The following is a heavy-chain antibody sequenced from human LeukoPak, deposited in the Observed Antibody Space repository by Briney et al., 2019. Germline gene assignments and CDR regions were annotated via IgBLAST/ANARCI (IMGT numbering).Heavy chain of an antibody. CDR3: ARGPRDGYSYGFSHHSLDY. CDR1: GGTFSSYA. J-gene: IGHJ4*02. V-gene: IGHV1-69*06. CDR2: IIPIFGTA. Sequence: GASVKVSCKASGGTFSSYAISWVRQAPGQGLEWMGGIIPIFGTANYAQKFQGRVTITADKSTSTAYMELSSLRSEDTAVYYCARGPRDGYSYGFSHHSLDYWGQGTLVTVSS. D-gene: IGHD5-18*01.